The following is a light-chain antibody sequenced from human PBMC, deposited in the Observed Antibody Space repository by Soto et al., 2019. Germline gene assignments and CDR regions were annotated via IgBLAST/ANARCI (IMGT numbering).Light chain of an antibody. V-gene: IGLV2-8*01. J-gene: IGLJ1*01. Sequence: QSVLTQPPSASGSPGQSVTISCTGTSSDVGGYNYASWYQQHPGKAPKLIISEVSKRPSRVPDRFSGSKSGNTASLTVSGLQAEDEADSSCTSHAGSNNYVFGTGTKVTVL. CDR3: TSHAGSNNYV. CDR2: EVS. CDR1: SSDVGGYNY.